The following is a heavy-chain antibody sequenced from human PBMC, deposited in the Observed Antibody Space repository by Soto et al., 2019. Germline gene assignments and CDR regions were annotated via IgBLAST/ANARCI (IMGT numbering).Heavy chain of an antibody. J-gene: IGHJ4*02. CDR1: GFTFSNAW. D-gene: IGHD3-3*01. CDR3: TTFPFTYYDFWSVYYSPYYFDY. Sequence: GSLRLSCAASGFTFSNAWMNWVRQAPGKGLEWVGRIKSKTDGGTTDYTAPVKGRFTISRDDTKNTLYLKLNSLKTEDTAVFYCTTFPFTYYDFWSVYYSPYYFDYWGQGTLVTVSS. CDR2: IKSKTDGGTT. V-gene: IGHV3-15*07.